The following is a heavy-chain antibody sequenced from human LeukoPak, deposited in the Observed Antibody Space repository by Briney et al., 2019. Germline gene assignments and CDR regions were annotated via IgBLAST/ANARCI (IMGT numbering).Heavy chain of an antibody. V-gene: IGHV4-59*01. Sequence: SETLSLTCTVSGDSISGYYWSWVRQPPGKGLEWIGYTYYSGSTTYNPSLKSRVTISVDTSKNQFSLKLSSVTAADTALYYCARGLSSHSSGWYYFDYWGQGTLVTVSS. CDR2: TYYSGST. CDR3: ARGLSSHSSGWYYFDY. CDR1: GDSISGYY. J-gene: IGHJ4*02. D-gene: IGHD6-19*01.